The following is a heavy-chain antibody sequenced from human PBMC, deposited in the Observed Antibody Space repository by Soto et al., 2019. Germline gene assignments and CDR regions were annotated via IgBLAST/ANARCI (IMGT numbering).Heavy chain of an antibody. CDR2: MSYDGSDT. CDR1: GFIFSNNG. D-gene: IGHD3-10*01. Sequence: GGSLRLSCVGSGFIFSNNGMHWVRQTPGKGLEWVAFMSYDGSDTFYADSVKGRFTISRDNSKNTLFLHMELSRLRSDDTAVYYCARGGRSTMVRGVLNWFDPWGQGTLVTVSS. V-gene: IGHV3-30*03. J-gene: IGHJ5*02. CDR3: ARGGRSTMVRGVLNWFDP.